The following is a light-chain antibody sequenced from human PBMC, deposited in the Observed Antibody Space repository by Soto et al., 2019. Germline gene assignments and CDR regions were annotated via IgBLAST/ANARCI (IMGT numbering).Light chain of an antibody. J-gene: IGKJ5*01. CDR2: DST. V-gene: IGKV3-11*01. Sequence: EIMLTQSPCTLSLSTGERATLSCRASQSIHTSLAWYQQKPGQPPRLIVYDSTLRANGVPDRFGGSRSGTEFTLTINNLEPEDFAAYYCQQRNVWPPITFGQRTRLEI. CDR3: QQRNVWPPIT. CDR1: QSIHTS.